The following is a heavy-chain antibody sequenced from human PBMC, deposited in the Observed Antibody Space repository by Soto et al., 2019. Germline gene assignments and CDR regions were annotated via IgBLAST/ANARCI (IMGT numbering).Heavy chain of an antibody. V-gene: IGHV3-23*01. CDR1: GLTFTSYA. D-gene: IGHD1-26*01. CDR2: VSGSGAST. Sequence: EVQVLESGGGLVQPGGSLRLSCAASGLTFTSYAMTWVRQAPGKGLEWVSAVSGSGASTYYEDSVKGRFTISRDNSKKMLYMQMSSLSADDTAVYYCENRGVGYWGQGTLVTVSS. J-gene: IGHJ1*01. CDR3: ENRGVGY.